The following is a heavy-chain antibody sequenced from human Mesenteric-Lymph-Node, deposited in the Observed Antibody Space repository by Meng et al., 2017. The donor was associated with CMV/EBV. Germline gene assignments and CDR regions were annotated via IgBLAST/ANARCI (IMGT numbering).Heavy chain of an antibody. V-gene: IGHV4-34*01. CDR1: CACVVAHS. CDR3: ARGGIAPRLQH. J-gene: IGHJ1*01. CDR2: IDQSRST. Sequence: LSCCFYCACVVAHSCTWIRSPPGSGLRSIGEIDQSRSTNYIPSLQSRVTVSVGTSKYQFSLKLSSGTAADAAVYYCARGGIAPRLQHWGQGSLVTVSS. D-gene: IGHD6-6*01.